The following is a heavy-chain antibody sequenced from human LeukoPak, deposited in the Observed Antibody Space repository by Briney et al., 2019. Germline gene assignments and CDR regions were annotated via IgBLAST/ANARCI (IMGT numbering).Heavy chain of an antibody. D-gene: IGHD6-13*01. CDR2: ISYDGSDK. V-gene: IGHV3-30*18. Sequence: PGTSLRLSCAASGFTFSLFGMYWVRQAPGKGLEWVSVISYDGSDKYYADSVKGRFTISRDDSKSTLYLQMNSLRTDDSAVYYWAKVGRSSSWNYYYYGIDVWGRGTTLTVSS. J-gene: IGHJ6*02. CDR1: GFTFSLFG. CDR3: AKVGRSSSWNYYYYGIDV.